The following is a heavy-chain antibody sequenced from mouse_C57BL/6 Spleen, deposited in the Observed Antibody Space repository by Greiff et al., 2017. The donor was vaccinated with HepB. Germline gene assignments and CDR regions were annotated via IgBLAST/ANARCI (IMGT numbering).Heavy chain of an antibody. CDR3: ARNDYDYYYAMDY. D-gene: IGHD2-4*01. CDR1: GFTFSDYG. V-gene: IGHV5-17*01. J-gene: IGHJ4*01. CDR2: ISSGSSTI. Sequence: DVKLVESGGGLVKPGGSLKLSCAASGFTFSDYGMHWVRQAPEKGLEWVAYISSGSSTIYYADTVKGRFTISRDNAKNTLFLQMTSLRSEDTAMYYCARNDYDYYYAMDYWGQGTSVTVSS.